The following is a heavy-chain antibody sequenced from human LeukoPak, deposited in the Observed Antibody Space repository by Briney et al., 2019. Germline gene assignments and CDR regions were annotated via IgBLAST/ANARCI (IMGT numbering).Heavy chain of an antibody. CDR3: ARDPLFDWSKRGFDNWFDP. V-gene: IGHV1-69*13. CDR2: IIPIFGTA. Sequence: ASVKVPCKASGGTFSSYAISWVRQAPGQGLEWMGGIIPIFGTANYAQKFQGRVTITADESTSTAYMELSSLRSEDTAVYYCARDPLFDWSKRGFDNWFDPWGQGTLVTVSS. D-gene: IGHD3-9*01. CDR1: GGTFSSYA. J-gene: IGHJ5*02.